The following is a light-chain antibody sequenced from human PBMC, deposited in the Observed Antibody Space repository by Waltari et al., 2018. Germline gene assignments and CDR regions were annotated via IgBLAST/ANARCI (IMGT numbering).Light chain of an antibody. CDR1: QNVLYSSNNKNY. Sequence: DIVMTQSPDSLAVSLGERATINCKSSQNVLYSSNNKNYIAWYQQKPGQPPKLLISWASTRESGVPDRVSGSGSGTDFTLTISSLQAEDVAVYYCQQYYSFPGAFGQGTRLEIK. V-gene: IGKV4-1*01. CDR2: WAS. CDR3: QQYYSFPGA. J-gene: IGKJ2*01.